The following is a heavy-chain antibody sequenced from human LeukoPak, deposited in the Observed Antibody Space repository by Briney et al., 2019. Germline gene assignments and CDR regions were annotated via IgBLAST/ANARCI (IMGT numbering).Heavy chain of an antibody. J-gene: IGHJ1*01. CDR1: GFGFGDHG. V-gene: IGHV3-66*01. CDR2: IYSGGST. CDR3: ARDVGSYSSSWYREH. Sequence: GGSLRLSCSASGFGFGDHGMSWVRQVPGKGQEWVSVIYSGGSTYYADSVKGRFTISRDNSKNTLYLQMNSLRAEDTAVYYCARDVGSYSSSWYREHWGQGTLVTVSS. D-gene: IGHD6-13*01.